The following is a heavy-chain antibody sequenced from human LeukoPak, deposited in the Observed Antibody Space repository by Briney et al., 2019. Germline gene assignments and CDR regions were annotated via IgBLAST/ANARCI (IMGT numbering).Heavy chain of an antibody. J-gene: IGHJ6*03. V-gene: IGHV3-30*04. CDR2: LAYDGTNE. D-gene: IGHD5-24*01. CDR1: GFTFSVYA. Sequence: GGSLRLSCVASGFTFSVYAMHWVRHAPGKGLEWVALLAYDGTNEYYADSVKGRFTISRDNSKNTLYLQMNSLRAEDTAVYYCAKDQENMDVWGKGTTVTISS. CDR3: AKDQENMDV.